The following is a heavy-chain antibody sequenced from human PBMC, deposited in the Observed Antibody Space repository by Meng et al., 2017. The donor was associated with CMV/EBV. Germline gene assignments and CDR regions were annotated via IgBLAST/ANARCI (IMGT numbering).Heavy chain of an antibody. D-gene: IGHD2-2*02. CDR3: AKGGKWEYHCSSTSCYTTSWFDP. Sequence: GGSLRLSCAASGFTFSSYAMSWVRQAPGKGLEWVSAIRGSGGSTYYADSVKGRFTITRDNSKNTLYLQMNSLRAEATAVYYGAKGGKWEYHCSSTSCYTTSWFDPWGQGTLVTVSS. CDR1: GFTFSSYA. J-gene: IGHJ5*02. CDR2: IRGSGGST. V-gene: IGHV3-23*01.